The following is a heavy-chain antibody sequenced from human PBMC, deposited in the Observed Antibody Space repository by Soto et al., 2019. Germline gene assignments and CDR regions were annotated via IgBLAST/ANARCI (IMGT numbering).Heavy chain of an antibody. CDR2: IIPILGIA. CDR3: ARDSGYDPDYYYYYGMDV. CDR1: GGTFSSYT. J-gene: IGHJ6*02. Sequence: QVQLVQSGAEVKKPGSSVKVSCKASGGTFSSYTISWVRQAPGQGLEWMGRIIPILGIANYAQKFQGRVTITADKFTSTAYMELSSLRSEDTAVYYCARDSGYDPDYYYYYGMDVWGQGTTVTVSS. V-gene: IGHV1-69*02. D-gene: IGHD5-12*01.